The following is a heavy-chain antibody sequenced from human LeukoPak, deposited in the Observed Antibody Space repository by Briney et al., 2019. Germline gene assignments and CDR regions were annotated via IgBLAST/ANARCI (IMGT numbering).Heavy chain of an antibody. CDR2: MSSGSRYI. J-gene: IGHJ4*02. V-gene: IGHV3-21*06. CDR3: ARDRPTGASRVFVVQ. D-gene: IGHD3-3*01. Sequence: PGGSLRLSCTAYGFTFSNYAMTWVRQAPGKGLEWISSMSSGSRYIYYADSVRGRFTISRDNTKNSLYLVMNNLRAEDTAIYYCARDRPTGASRVFVVQWGQGTPVTVS. CDR1: GFTFSNYA.